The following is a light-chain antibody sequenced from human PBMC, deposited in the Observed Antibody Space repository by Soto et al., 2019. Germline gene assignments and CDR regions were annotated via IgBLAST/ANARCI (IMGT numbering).Light chain of an antibody. Sequence: QSALTQPRSVSGSPGQSVTISCTGTSSDIGGYNYVSWYQQHPGKAPKLMIYDVIKRPSGVPDRFSGSKSGKTASLTIYGLQAEDEADYYCCSYAGSDTHVFGTGTKVTVL. CDR2: DVI. V-gene: IGLV2-11*01. J-gene: IGLJ1*01. CDR1: SSDIGGYNY. CDR3: CSYAGSDTHV.